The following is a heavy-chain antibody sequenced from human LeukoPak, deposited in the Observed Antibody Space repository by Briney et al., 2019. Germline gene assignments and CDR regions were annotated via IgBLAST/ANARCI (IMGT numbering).Heavy chain of an antibody. CDR1: GGSISSYY. J-gene: IGHJ2*01. CDR3: ARHGGDLGYCSSSICYDDWYFDL. D-gene: IGHD2-2*01. V-gene: IGHV4-59*05. Sequence: SSETLSLTCTVSGGSISSYYWSWIRQPPGKGLEWIGSIYSSGSTHYNPSLKSRVTISVDTSKNQLSLKLTSVTAADTAVYYCARHGGDLGYCSSSICYDDWYFDLWGRGTLVTVSS. CDR2: IYSSGST.